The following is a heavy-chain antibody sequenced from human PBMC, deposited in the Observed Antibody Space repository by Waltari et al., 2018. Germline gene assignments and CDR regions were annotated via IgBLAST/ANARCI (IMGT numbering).Heavy chain of an antibody. CDR1: GFTFSSYW. D-gene: IGHD2-2*01. Sequence: EVQLVESGGGLVQPGGSLRLSCAASGFTFSSYWMSWARPAPGKGLEWVANIKQDGSEKYYVDSVKGRFTISRDNAKNSLYLQMNSLRAEDTAVYYCARVRSAAASPNWFDPWGQGTLVTVSS. V-gene: IGHV3-7*01. J-gene: IGHJ5*02. CDR3: ARVRSAAASPNWFDP. CDR2: IKQDGSEK.